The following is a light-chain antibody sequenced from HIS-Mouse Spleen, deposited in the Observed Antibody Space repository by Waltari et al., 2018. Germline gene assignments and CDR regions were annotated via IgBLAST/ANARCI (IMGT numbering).Light chain of an antibody. CDR1: QGISNS. CDR3: QKYNSAP. V-gene: IGKV1-27*01. Sequence: DIQMTQSPSSLSASVGDRVTITCRASQGISNSLAWYQQKPGKVPKLLIYASSTLQSGVPSRFSGSGSGTDFTLTISSLQPEDVATYYCQKYNSAPFGGGTKVEIK. CDR2: ASS. J-gene: IGKJ4*01.